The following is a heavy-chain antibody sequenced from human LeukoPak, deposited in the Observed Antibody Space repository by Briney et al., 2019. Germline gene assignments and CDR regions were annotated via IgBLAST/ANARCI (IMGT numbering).Heavy chain of an antibody. J-gene: IGHJ4*02. CDR3: AKGGRMATINYYFDY. CDR1: GFTFSSYG. D-gene: IGHD5-24*01. V-gene: IGHV3-23*01. Sequence: PGGSLRLSCAASGFTFSSYGMSWVRQAPGKGLEWVSAISGSGGSTYYADSVKGRFTISRDNSKNTLYLQMNSLRAEDTAVYYCAKGGRMATINYYFDYWGQGTLVTVSS. CDR2: ISGSGGST.